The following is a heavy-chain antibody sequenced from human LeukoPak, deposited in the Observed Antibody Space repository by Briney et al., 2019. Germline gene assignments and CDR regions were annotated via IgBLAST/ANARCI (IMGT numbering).Heavy chain of an antibody. CDR2: IYPGDSDT. CDR1: GYSFTSYW. CDR3: ARQGYDSSGYYYDAFDI. D-gene: IGHD3-22*01. Sequence: GESLKISCKGSGYSFTSYWIGWVRQMPGKGLEWMGIIYPGDSDTRYSPSFQGQVTISADKSISTAYLQWSSLNASDTAMYYCARQGYDSSGYYYDAFDIWGQGTMVTVSS. V-gene: IGHV5-51*01. J-gene: IGHJ3*02.